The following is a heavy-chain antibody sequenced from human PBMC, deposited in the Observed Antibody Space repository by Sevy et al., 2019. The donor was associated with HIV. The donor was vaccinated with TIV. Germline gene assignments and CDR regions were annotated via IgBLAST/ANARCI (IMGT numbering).Heavy chain of an antibody. Sequence: GGSLRLSCVASGFTFNNFWMAWVRQAPGKGLEWFANIKPDGSESNHVGSVKGRFTVSRDNPKNSLYLQVNSLTAGDTAVYYCARDGGGGYFDYWGQGTLVTVSS. J-gene: IGHJ4*01. V-gene: IGHV3-7*03. CDR3: ARDGGGGYFDY. CDR2: IKPDGSES. CDR1: GFTFNNFW. D-gene: IGHD3-10*01.